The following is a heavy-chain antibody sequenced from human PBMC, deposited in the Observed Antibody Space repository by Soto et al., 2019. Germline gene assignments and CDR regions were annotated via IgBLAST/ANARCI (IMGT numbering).Heavy chain of an antibody. Sequence: QVQLVQSGAEVKKPGSSVKVSCKASGVPFSSYAINWVRQAPGQGLEWMGGIIPIFGTANYAQRFQGRVTITADESTSTDYMELSRMTSEDTAMYYCARGSNSTGIAVAGYYFWGQGTLVTVSS. CDR3: ARGSNSTGIAVAGYYF. V-gene: IGHV1-69*01. CDR1: GVPFSSYA. D-gene: IGHD6-19*01. CDR2: IIPIFGTA. J-gene: IGHJ4*02.